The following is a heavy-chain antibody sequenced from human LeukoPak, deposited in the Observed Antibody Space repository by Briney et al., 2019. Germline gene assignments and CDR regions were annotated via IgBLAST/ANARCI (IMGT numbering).Heavy chain of an antibody. CDR1: GFSLDSNW. D-gene: IGHD3-16*01. J-gene: IGHJ4*02. V-gene: IGHV3-74*01. CDR3: ARDHDSVPDY. Sequence: GGSLRLSCAASGFSLDSNWMHWVRQAPGKGRSWISFVNTDGSSKAYADSVKGRFTIYRDNAKNTLYLQMNGLRDEDTAVYYCARDHDSVPDYWGQGTLVTVSS. CDR2: VNTDGSSK.